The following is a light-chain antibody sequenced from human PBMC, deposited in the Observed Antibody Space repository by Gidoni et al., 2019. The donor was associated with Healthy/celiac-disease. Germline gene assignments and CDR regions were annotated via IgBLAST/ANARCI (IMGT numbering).Light chain of an antibody. CDR1: KLGDKY. CDR3: QAWDSSTVV. J-gene: IGLJ2*01. V-gene: IGLV3-1*01. Sequence: GQTASITCSGDKLGDKYACWYQQKPGQSPVLVIYQDSKRPSGIPERFSGSNSGNTATLTISGTQAMDEADYYCQAWDSSTVVFGGGTKLTVL. CDR2: QDS.